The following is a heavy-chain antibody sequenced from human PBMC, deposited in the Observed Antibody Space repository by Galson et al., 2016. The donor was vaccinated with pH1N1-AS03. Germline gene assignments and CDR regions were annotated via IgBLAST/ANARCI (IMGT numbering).Heavy chain of an antibody. CDR2: IWYDGSNK. CDR3: AKDRVSSTSYRFDP. CDR1: GFSFSTFG. D-gene: IGHD2-2*01. J-gene: IGHJ5*02. V-gene: IGHV3-33*06. Sequence: SLSLSCAGSGFSFSTFGMYWVRQAPGRGLEWVASIWYDGSNKYYLDSVKGRFTISRDNSQDTLYLQMNSLRADDTDVYYCAKDRVSSTSYRFDPWGQGTLVIVSS.